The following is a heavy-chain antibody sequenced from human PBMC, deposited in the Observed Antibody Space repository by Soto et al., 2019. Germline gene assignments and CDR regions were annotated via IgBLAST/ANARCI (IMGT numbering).Heavy chain of an antibody. CDR1: GYMFTNYW. D-gene: IGHD2-21*02. V-gene: IGHV5-10-1*01. CDR2: IDTSASYT. J-gene: IGHJ6*01. Sequence: PGESLKISCQGSGYMFTNYWIHCVRQVSGVGLEGLGRIDTSASYTKYNPSFQGHVTISADKSTSTAYLQWSSLRASDTAVYYCASHNFFCGGDCNSSGMEVWGQGTTVTVSS. CDR3: ASHNFFCGGDCNSSGMEV.